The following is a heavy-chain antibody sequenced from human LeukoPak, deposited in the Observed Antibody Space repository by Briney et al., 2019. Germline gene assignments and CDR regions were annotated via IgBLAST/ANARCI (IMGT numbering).Heavy chain of an antibody. J-gene: IGHJ4*02. CDR2: IYASGTI. V-gene: IGHV4-4*07. Sequence: PSETLSLTCTVSGGSISNYYWNWIRQPAGKGLEWIGRIYASGTINYNPSLKSRVTMSLDTSKSRFSLILSSVTAADTAVYYCARDNRYCSGGTCYSGQDYWGQGTLVTVSS. CDR3: ARDNRYCSGGTCYSGQDY. D-gene: IGHD2-15*01. CDR1: GGSISNYY.